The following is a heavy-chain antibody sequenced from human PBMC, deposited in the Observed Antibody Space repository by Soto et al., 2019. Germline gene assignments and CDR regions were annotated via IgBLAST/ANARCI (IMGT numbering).Heavy chain of an antibody. J-gene: IGHJ4*02. Sequence: SETLSLTCAVSGGSFTSKKWGTWVRQPPGQRLEWIGEIYRTGSTNYNPSLKSRVTISLDKSENQFSLKVTSLTAADTAVYYCASRDPGTSVDYWVQGTLVTVSS. CDR2: IYRTGST. D-gene: IGHD1-7*01. CDR1: GGSFTSKKW. CDR3: ASRDPGTSVDY. V-gene: IGHV4-4*02.